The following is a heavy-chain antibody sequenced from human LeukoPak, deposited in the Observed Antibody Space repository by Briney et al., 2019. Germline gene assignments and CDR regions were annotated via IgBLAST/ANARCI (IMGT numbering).Heavy chain of an antibody. V-gene: IGHV4-4*07. Sequence: PSETLSLTCTVSGGSISYYYWTWIRQPAGGGLEWVGRIYVSGSTNYNPSLKSRVTMSIDTSKNQFSLNLRSVTAADTAAYYCARAIYSDFAQGVDVWGQGTTVTVSS. D-gene: IGHD4-11*01. CDR1: GGSISYYY. CDR3: ARAIYSDFAQGVDV. J-gene: IGHJ6*02. CDR2: IYVSGST.